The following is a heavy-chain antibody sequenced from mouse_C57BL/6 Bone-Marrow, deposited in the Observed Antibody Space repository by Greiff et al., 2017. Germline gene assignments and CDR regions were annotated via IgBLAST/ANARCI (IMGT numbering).Heavy chain of an antibody. CDR3: AIWDSSGSYYAMDY. CDR1: GYSFTDYN. D-gene: IGHD3-2*02. CDR2: INPNYGTT. V-gene: IGHV1-39*01. J-gene: IGHJ4*01. Sequence: EVQLQQSGPELVKPGASVKISCKASGYSFTDYNMNWVKQSNGKSLEWIGVINPNYGTTSYNQKFKGKATLTVDQSSSTAYMQLNSLTSEDSAVYYCAIWDSSGSYYAMDYWGQGTSVTVSS.